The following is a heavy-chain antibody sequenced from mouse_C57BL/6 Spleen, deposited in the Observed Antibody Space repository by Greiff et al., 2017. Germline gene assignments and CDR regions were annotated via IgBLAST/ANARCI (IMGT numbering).Heavy chain of an antibody. V-gene: IGHV1-54*01. CDR2: INPGSGGT. CDR1: GYAFTNYL. J-gene: IGHJ4*01. D-gene: IGHD2-13*01. Sequence: QVQLQQSGAELVRPGTSVKVSCKASGYAFTNYLIEWVKQRPGQGLEWIGVINPGSGGTNYNEKFKGKATLTADKSSSTAYMQLSSLTSEDSAVYFCARGHYDEYEAMDDWGQGTSVTVSS. CDR3: ARGHYDEYEAMDD.